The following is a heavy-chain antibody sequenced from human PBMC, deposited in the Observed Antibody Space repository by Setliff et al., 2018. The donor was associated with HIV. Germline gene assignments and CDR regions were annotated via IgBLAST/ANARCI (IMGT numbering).Heavy chain of an antibody. Sequence: PSETLSLTCSVSGASITSGIYYWAWIRQPAGKGLEFIGRVYFSGSTNYNPSLKSRVTISLDTSKNRFSLNLRSVTAADTAVYYCARGVAAAGMLMDVWGKGTTVTVSS. V-gene: IGHV4-61*02. D-gene: IGHD6-13*01. CDR1: GASITSGIYY. J-gene: IGHJ6*03. CDR3: ARGVAAAGMLMDV. CDR2: VYFSGST.